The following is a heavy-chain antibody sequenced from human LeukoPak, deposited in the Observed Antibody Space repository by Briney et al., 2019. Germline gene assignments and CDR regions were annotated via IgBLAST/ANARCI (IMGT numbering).Heavy chain of an antibody. D-gene: IGHD3-10*01. J-gene: IGHJ3*02. CDR1: GFTFSSYG. V-gene: IGHV3-33*01. CDR3: ARGAYGSGTYHDFDI. CDR2: IWYDGSNK. Sequence: GGSLRLSCAASGFTFSSYGMHWVRQAPGKGLEWVVVIWYDGSNKYYVDSVKGRFTISRDNSKNTLYLQMNSLRAEDTAVYYCARGAYGSGTYHDFDIWGQGTMVTVSS.